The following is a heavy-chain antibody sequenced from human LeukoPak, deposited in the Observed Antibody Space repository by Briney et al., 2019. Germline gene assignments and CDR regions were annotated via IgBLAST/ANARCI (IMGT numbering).Heavy chain of an antibody. CDR3: ASEGGGAAAANDWFDP. V-gene: IGHV1-69*13. D-gene: IGHD6-13*01. Sequence: ASVKVSCKASGGTFSGYAISWVRQAPGQGLEWTGGIIPIFGTANYAQKFQGRVTITADESTSTAYMELSSLRSEDTAVYYCASEGGGAAAANDWFDPWGQGTLVTVSS. CDR1: GGTFSGYA. CDR2: IIPIFGTA. J-gene: IGHJ5*02.